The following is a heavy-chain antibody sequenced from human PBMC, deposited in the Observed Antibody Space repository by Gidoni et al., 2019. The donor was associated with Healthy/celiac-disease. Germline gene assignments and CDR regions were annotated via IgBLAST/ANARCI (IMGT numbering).Heavy chain of an antibody. CDR2: IRSKAYGGTT. D-gene: IGHD2-15*01. CDR3: TRGCRVVAALYGMDV. Sequence: EVQLVESGGGLVKPGRSLRLSCTASGFTFGDYAMSWFRQAPGKGLEWVGFIRSKAYGGTTEYAASVKGRFTISRDDSKSIAYLQMNSLKTEDTAVYYCTRGCRVVAALYGMDVWGQGTTVTVSS. CDR1: GFTFGDYA. V-gene: IGHV3-49*05. J-gene: IGHJ6*02.